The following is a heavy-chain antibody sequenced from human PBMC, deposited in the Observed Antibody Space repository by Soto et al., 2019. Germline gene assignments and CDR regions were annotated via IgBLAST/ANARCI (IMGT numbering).Heavy chain of an antibody. V-gene: IGHV2-5*02. J-gene: IGHJ4*02. CDR2: LYWDDDK. CDR1: GLSLSTSGVG. D-gene: IGHD3-10*01. Sequence: QITLKESGPTVVKPTQTLTLTCTSSGLSLSTSGVGVGWILQPPGKDLEWLALLYWDDDKRYSPALKSRLTIPHHTSKNQVVLTMTNMDPVDTDTYCSANSVYGSGNFDYWGQGTLVTVSS. CDR3: ANSVYGSGNFDY.